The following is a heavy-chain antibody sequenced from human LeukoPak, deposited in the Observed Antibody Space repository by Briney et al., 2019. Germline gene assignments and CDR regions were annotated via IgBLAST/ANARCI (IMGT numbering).Heavy chain of an antibody. V-gene: IGHV4-39*01. Sequence: SETLSLTCTVSGGSISSSSYYWGWIRQPPGKGLEWIGNFYYSGSTYYNPSLKSRVTISVDTCKNQFSLKLSSVTAADTAAYYCASGSSRRRFFDYWRQGTLVTVSS. CDR3: ASGSSRRRFFDY. CDR1: GGSISSSSYY. CDR2: FYYSGST. J-gene: IGHJ4*02. D-gene: IGHD3-10*01.